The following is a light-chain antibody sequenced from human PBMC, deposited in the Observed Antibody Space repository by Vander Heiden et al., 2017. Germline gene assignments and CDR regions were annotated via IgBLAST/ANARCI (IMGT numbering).Light chain of an antibody. CDR2: GNS. J-gene: IGLJ2*01. CDR3: QSYDSSLSGKEGVV. CDR1: SSNIGAGYD. Sequence: QSVLTQPPSVSWAPGQRVTISCTGSSSNIGAGYDVQWYQQLPGTAPKLLIYGNSNRPSGVPDRFSGSKSGTSASLAITGLQAEDEADYYCQSYDSSLSGKEGVVFGGGTKLTVL. V-gene: IGLV1-40*01.